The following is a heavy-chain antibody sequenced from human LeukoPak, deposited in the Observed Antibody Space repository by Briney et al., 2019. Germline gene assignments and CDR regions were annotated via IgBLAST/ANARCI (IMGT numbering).Heavy chain of an antibody. CDR1: GGTFSSYA. Sequence: SVKVSCKASGGTFSSYAISWVRQAPGQGLEWMGRIIPIFGTANYAQKFQGRVTITTDESTSTAYMELSSLRSGDTAVYYCAMRAPAAYYYYYYMDIWGKGTTVTVSS. CDR2: IIPIFGTA. D-gene: IGHD2-2*01. J-gene: IGHJ6*03. CDR3: AMRAPAAYYYYYYMDI. V-gene: IGHV1-69*05.